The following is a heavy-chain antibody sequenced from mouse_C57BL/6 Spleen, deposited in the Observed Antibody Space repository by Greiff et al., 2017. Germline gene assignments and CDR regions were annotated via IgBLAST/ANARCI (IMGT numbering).Heavy chain of an antibody. CDR3: ARPHGYDEGYAMDY. Sequence: EVKVVESGGGLVQPGGSLSLSCAASGFTFTDYYMSWVRQPPGKALEWLGFIRNKANGYTTEYSASVKGRFTISRDNSQSILYLQMNALRAEDSATYYCARPHGYDEGYAMDYWGQGTSVTVSS. CDR1: GFTFTDYY. J-gene: IGHJ4*01. CDR2: IRNKANGYTT. V-gene: IGHV7-3*01. D-gene: IGHD2-2*01.